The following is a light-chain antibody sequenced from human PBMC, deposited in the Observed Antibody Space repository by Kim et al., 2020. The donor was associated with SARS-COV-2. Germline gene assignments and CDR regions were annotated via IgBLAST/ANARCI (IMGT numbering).Light chain of an antibody. V-gene: IGKV1-5*03. Sequence: DIQMTQSPSTLSASVGDKVTITCRASQSISSWLAWYQQKPGKAPKLLIYKASSLESGVPSRFSGSGSGTEFTLTISSLQPDDFATYYCQQYDDYPFTFGQGTKLEI. CDR1: QSISSW. CDR3: QQYDDYPFT. CDR2: KAS. J-gene: IGKJ2*01.